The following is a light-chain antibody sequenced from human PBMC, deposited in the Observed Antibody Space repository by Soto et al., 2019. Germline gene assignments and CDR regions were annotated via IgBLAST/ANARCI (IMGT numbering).Light chain of an antibody. CDR3: SSYTSSSTYV. V-gene: IGLV2-14*01. CDR2: EVT. J-gene: IGLJ1*01. Sequence: QSALTQPASVSGSPGQSITISCTGTSSDVGGYNYVSWYQQHPGKAPKLMIYEVTNRPSGVSNRFSGSKSGSTASLTISGLQADDEADYYCSSYTSSSTYVFGTGTNLTVL. CDR1: SSDVGGYNY.